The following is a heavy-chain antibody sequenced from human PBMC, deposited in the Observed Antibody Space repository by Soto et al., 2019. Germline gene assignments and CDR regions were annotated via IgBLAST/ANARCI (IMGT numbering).Heavy chain of an antibody. V-gene: IGHV3-21*01. CDR3: ARGYCSGGSCYSFPVDY. J-gene: IGHJ4*02. CDR2: ISSSSSYI. CDR1: GFTFSSYS. D-gene: IGHD2-15*01. Sequence: VQLVESGGGLVKPGGSLRLSCAASGFTFSSYSINWVRQAPGKGLEWVSSISSSSSYIYYADSVKGRFTISRDNAKNSLYLQMNSLRAEDTAVYYCARGYCSGGSCYSFPVDYWGQGTLVTVSS.